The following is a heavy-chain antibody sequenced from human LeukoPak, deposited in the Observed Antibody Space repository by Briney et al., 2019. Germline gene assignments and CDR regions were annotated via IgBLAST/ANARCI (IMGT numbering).Heavy chain of an antibody. CDR2: TYYRSKWYN. D-gene: IGHD1-26*01. V-gene: IGHV6-1*01. CDR3: VRSGDTGSLDV. Sequence: SQTLSLTCAISGDSVSSNSAAWNWIRHSPSRGLEWLGRTYYRSKWYNGYAVSVKSRITINPDTSKNQFSLHLNSVTPEDTAVYYCVRSGDTGSLDVWGKGTTVTVSS. CDR1: GDSVSSNSAA. J-gene: IGHJ6*04.